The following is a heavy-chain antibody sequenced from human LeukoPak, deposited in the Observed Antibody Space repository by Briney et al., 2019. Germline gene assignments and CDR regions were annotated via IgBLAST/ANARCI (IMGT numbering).Heavy chain of an antibody. V-gene: IGHV3-23*01. CDR2: ISGSGGST. J-gene: IGHJ5*02. CDR3: AKGPIVRGPRREQNNWFDP. CDR1: GFTFSSYA. D-gene: IGHD3-10*01. Sequence: SGGSLRLSCAASGFTFSSYAMSWVRQAPGKGLEWVSAISGSGGSTYYADSVKGRFTISRDNSKNTLYLQMNSLRAEDTAVYYCAKGPIVRGPRREQNNWFDPWGQGTLVTVSS.